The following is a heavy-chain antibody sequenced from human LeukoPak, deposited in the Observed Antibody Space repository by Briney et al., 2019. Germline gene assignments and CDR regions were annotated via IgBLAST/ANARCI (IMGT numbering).Heavy chain of an antibody. Sequence: PGGSLRLSCAASGFTFSSYAMNWVRQSPGKGLEWVSAISGSGGSTYYADSVKGRFTISRGNSMNTLYLQMNSLRAEDTAVYYCAKPHRGYSYGEAFDVWGQGTMVTVSS. V-gene: IGHV3-23*01. D-gene: IGHD5-18*01. CDR2: ISGSGGST. CDR1: GFTFSSYA. CDR3: AKPHRGYSYGEAFDV. J-gene: IGHJ3*01.